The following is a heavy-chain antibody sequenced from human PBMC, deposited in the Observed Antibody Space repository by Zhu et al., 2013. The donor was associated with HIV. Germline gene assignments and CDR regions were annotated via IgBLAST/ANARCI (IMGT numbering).Heavy chain of an antibody. J-gene: IGHJ6*02. CDR2: TLPIFGSS. CDR1: GGTFSNHA. D-gene: IGHD2-2*01. V-gene: IGHV1-69*01. CDR3: ARELRWNCSSTSCRRQPDYGMDV. Sequence: QVQLVQSGAEVKKPGSSVKVSCKASGGTFSNHAISWMRQAPGQGLEWMGGTLPIFGSSNHAQKFQGRVTITADESTSTAYMELSSLRSEDTAVYYCARELRWNCSSTSCRRQPDYGMDVWGQGTTVTVSS.